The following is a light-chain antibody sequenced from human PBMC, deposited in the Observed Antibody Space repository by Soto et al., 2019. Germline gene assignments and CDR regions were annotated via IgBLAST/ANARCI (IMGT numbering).Light chain of an antibody. V-gene: IGKV1-9*01. CDR3: QQLNSYPLT. J-gene: IGKJ3*01. CDR2: AAS. CDR1: LGISSY. Sequence: DIQLTQSPSFLSASVGDRVTITCRASLGISSYLAWYQQKPGKAPKLLIYAASTLRSGVPSRFSGSGSGTEFTLTISSLQPEDFATYYCQQLNSYPLTFGPGTKVDIK.